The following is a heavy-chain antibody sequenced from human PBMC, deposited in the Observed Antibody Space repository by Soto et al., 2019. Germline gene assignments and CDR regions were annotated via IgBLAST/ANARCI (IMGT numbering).Heavy chain of an antibody. D-gene: IGHD3-9*01. CDR3: ARSLVTGSRLYHYYRMDV. CDR1: GGSISSSSYY. J-gene: IGHJ6*02. CDR2: IYYSGST. Sequence: SETLSLTCTVAGGSISSSSYYWGWIRQPPGKGLEWIGSIYYSGSTYYNPSLKSRVTISVDTSKNQFSLKLSSVTAAETAVYYCARSLVTGSRLYHYYRMDVSGQGPTVSVS. V-gene: IGHV4-39*01.